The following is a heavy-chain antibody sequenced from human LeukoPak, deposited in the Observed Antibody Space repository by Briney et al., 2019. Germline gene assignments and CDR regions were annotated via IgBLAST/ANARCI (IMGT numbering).Heavy chain of an antibody. J-gene: IGHJ5*02. CDR3: ARDYNWNYGWFDP. V-gene: IGHV4-4*07. D-gene: IGHD1-7*01. CDR2: IYTSGST. CDR1: GGSISSYY. Sequence: SETLSLTCTVSGGSISSYYWSWIRQPAGKTLEWIGRIYTSGSTNYNPSLKSRVTMSVDTSRSQFSLKLNSVTAADTAVYYCARDYNWNYGWFDPWGQGTLVTVSS.